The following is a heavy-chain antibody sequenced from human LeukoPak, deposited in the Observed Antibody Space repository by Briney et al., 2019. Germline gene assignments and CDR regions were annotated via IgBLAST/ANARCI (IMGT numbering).Heavy chain of an antibody. D-gene: IGHD4-17*01. J-gene: IGHJ4*02. CDR3: ARGLKGDYGDYVLFDY. Sequence: SSETLSLTCTVSGGYIGSFYWSWIRQPPGKGLEWIGNIYSSGSTNYNPSLKSRVTISVDTSKNQFSLRLTSVTAEDTAVYYCARGLKGDYGDYVLFDYWGQGTLVTVSS. CDR1: GGYIGSFY. CDR2: IYSSGST. V-gene: IGHV4-59*01.